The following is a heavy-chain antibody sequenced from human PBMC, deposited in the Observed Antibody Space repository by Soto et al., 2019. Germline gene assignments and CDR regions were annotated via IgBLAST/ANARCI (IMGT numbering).Heavy chain of an antibody. Sequence: SETLSLTCTVSGGSNIRDGYYWSWLRQHPGKGLEWIAYISYSGSSYSNPSLKSRVTISADTSKNQFSLRLTSVTAADTAVYFCARATRDGSADFWGQGTLVTVSS. CDR1: GGSNIRDGYY. V-gene: IGHV4-31*03. CDR2: ISYSGSS. J-gene: IGHJ4*02. CDR3: ARATRDGSADF. D-gene: IGHD3-10*01.